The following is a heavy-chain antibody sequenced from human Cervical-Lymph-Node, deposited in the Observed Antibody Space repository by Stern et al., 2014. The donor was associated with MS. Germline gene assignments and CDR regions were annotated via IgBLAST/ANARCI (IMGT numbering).Heavy chain of an antibody. CDR3: ASLFLGYCSGGSCRIHY. V-gene: IGHV1-69*01. CDR2: IIPIFGTA. Sequence: QVQLVQSGAEVKKPGSSVKVSCKASGGTFSSYAISWVRQAPGQGLEWMGGIIPIFGTANYAQKFQGRVTIPADESTSTAYMELSSLRSEDTAVYYCASLFLGYCSGGSCRIHYWGQGTLVTVSS. CDR1: GGTFSSYA. D-gene: IGHD2-15*01. J-gene: IGHJ4*02.